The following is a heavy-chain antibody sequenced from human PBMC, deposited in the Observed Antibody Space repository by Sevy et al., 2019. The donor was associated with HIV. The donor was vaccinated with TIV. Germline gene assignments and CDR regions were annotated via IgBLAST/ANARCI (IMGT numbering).Heavy chain of an antibody. Sequence: GGSLRLSCAASGFTFSSYGMHWVRQAPGKGLEWVAVISYDGSNKYYADSVKGRFTISRDNSKNTLYLQMNSLRAEDTAVYYCAKAFSVGVGATRGFYYYYGMDVWGQGTTVTVSS. V-gene: IGHV3-30*18. D-gene: IGHD1-26*01. CDR2: ISYDGSNK. CDR3: AKAFSVGVGATRGFYYYYGMDV. CDR1: GFTFSSYG. J-gene: IGHJ6*02.